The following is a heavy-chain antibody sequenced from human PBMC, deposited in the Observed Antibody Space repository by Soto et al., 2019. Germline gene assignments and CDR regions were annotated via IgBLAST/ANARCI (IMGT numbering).Heavy chain of an antibody. CDR2: INHSGST. Sequence: LSLTCAVYGGSFSGYYWSWIRQPPGKGLEWIGEINHSGSTNYNPSLKSRVTISVDTSKNQFSLKLSSVTAADTAVYYCARGRISRPNFYYMDVWGKGTTVTVSS. CDR3: ARGRISRPNFYYMDV. J-gene: IGHJ6*03. V-gene: IGHV4-34*01. CDR1: GGSFSGYY.